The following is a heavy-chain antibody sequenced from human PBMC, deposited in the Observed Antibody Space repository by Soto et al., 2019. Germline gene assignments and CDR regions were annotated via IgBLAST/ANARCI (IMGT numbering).Heavy chain of an antibody. J-gene: IGHJ6*02. CDR3: ARAGLDGDYVIYYYYGMDV. V-gene: IGHV4-31*03. CDR1: GGSISSGGYY. D-gene: IGHD4-17*01. CDR2: IYYSGST. Sequence: SETLSLTCTVSGGSISSGGYYWSWIRQHPGKGLEWIGYIYYSGSTYYNPSHKSRVTISVNTSKNQSSLKLSSVTAADTAVYYCARAGLDGDYVIYYYYGMDVWGQGTTVTVSS.